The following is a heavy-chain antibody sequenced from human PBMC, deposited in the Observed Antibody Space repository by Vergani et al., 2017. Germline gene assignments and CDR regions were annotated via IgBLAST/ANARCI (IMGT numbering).Heavy chain of an antibody. V-gene: IGHV4-61*02. CDR2: IHTSGST. CDR1: GGSISSGSYY. D-gene: IGHD5-18*01. CDR3: ASARKTAMVRPDAFDI. J-gene: IGHJ3*02. Sequence: QVQLQESGPGLVKPSQTLSLTCTVSGGSISSGSYYWSWIRQPAGKGLEWIGRIHTSGSTNYNPSLKRRATISMDTPKNQFSLKVSSVTAADTAVYYCASARKTAMVRPDAFDIWGQGTMVTVSS.